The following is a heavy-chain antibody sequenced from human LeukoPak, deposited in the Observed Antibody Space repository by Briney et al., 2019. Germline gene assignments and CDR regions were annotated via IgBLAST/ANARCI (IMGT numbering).Heavy chain of an antibody. CDR2: ISGSGGST. J-gene: IGHJ4*02. D-gene: IGHD3-10*01. Sequence: GGSLRLSCAASRFTFSSYAMNWVRQAPGKGLEWVSAISGSGGSTYYADSVKGRFTISRDNSKNTLYLQMNSLRAEDTAVYYCAKVIYYYGSVGYYFDYWGQGTLVTVSS. CDR1: RFTFSSYA. V-gene: IGHV3-23*01. CDR3: AKVIYYYGSVGYYFDY.